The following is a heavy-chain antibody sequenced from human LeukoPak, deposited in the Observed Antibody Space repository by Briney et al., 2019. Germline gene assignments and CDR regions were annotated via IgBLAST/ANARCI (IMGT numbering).Heavy chain of an antibody. J-gene: IGHJ3*02. CDR1: GFTFSSYG. CDR3: AKPNEDSSFLDAFDI. V-gene: IGHV3-30*18. Sequence: PGGSLRLSCAASGFTFSSYGMHWVRQAPGKGLEWVAVISYDGSNKYYADSVKGRFTISRDNSKNTLYLQMNSLRAEDTAVYYCAKPNEDSSFLDAFDIWGQGTMVTVSS. CDR2: ISYDGSNK. D-gene: IGHD3-22*01.